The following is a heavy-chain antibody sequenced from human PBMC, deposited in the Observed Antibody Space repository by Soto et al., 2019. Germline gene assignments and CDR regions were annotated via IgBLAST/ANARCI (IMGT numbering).Heavy chain of an antibody. CDR3: ARPFDTSGWYGY. V-gene: IGHV5-51*01. J-gene: IGHJ4*02. CDR1: GYRFTDYW. D-gene: IGHD6-19*01. CDR2: IYPDDSDT. Sequence: PGESLKISCKASGYRFTDYWIGWVRQMPGKGLECMGIIYPDDSDTRYSPSFQGQVIISADKSITTAYLQWTSLKASDTAIYYCARPFDTSGWYGYWGQGTLVTVSS.